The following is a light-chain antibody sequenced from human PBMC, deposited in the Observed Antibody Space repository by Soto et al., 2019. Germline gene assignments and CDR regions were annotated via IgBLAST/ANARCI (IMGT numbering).Light chain of an antibody. CDR1: QSLDKH. J-gene: IGKJ2*01. CDR3: QQSHNWYT. V-gene: IGKV3-15*01. CDR2: GAS. Sequence: EIVLTQSPATLSVSPGERATLSCRASQSLDKHLHWYQQKLGQAPRLLIYGASTRATGIPARFSGSGSGTEFTLTIDSLQSEDFAVYYCQQSHNWYTFGQGTEVEI.